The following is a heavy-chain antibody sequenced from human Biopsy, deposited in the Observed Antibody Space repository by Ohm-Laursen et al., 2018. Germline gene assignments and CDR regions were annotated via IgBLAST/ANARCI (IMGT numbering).Heavy chain of an antibody. CDR1: GGSVSGYY. V-gene: IGHV4-4*07. Sequence: TLSLTCTVSGGSVSGYYWNWIRLPVGKGLEWIGRLYTSGSTNYNPSLKSRVTVSVDTSRNQFSLKLSPVTAADTAVYYCVRGHKYQLVNAFYYYSYGLDVWGQGTTVTVSS. J-gene: IGHJ6*02. D-gene: IGHD2-2*01. CDR2: LYTSGST. CDR3: VRGHKYQLVNAFYYYSYGLDV.